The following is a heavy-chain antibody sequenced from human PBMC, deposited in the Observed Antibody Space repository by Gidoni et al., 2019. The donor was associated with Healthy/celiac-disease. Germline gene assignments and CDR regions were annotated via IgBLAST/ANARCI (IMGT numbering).Heavy chain of an antibody. CDR1: GFTFSSYA. CDR3: ARDHVSSCWYGLDY. V-gene: IGHV3-30-3*01. J-gene: IGHJ4*02. CDR2: ISYDGSNK. D-gene: IGHD6-19*01. Sequence: QVQLVESGGGVVQPGRSLRLSCAASGFTFSSYAMHWVRRAPGKGLEWVAVISYDGSNKYYADSVKGRFTISRDNSKNTLYLQMNILRAEDTAVYYCARDHVSSCWYGLDYWVQGTLVTVSS.